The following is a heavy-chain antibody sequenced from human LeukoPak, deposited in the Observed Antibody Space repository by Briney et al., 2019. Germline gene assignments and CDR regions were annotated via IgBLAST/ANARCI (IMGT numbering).Heavy chain of an antibody. CDR2: IYPGDSDT. CDR1: GYSFTSYW. D-gene: IGHD3-10*01. Sequence: GESLKISCKGSGYSFTSYWIGWVRQMPGKGLEWMGIIYPGDSDTRYSPSFQGQVTISADKSISTAYLQWSSLKASDTAMYYCARLDYYGSGSLKYFDYWGQGTLVTVSS. J-gene: IGHJ4*02. CDR3: ARLDYYGSGSLKYFDY. V-gene: IGHV5-51*01.